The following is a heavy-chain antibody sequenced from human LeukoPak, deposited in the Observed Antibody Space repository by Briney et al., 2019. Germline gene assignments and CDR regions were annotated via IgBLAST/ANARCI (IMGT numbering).Heavy chain of an antibody. CDR2: ISSSSGTI. CDR3: ARDYNQGVLADY. D-gene: IGHD1-14*01. J-gene: IGHJ4*02. CDR1: GFSVSSKY. V-gene: IGHV3-48*02. Sequence: PGGSLRLSCAASGFSVSSKYMNWVRQAPGKGLEWVSYISSSSGTIYYADSVKGRFTISRDNAMNSLYLQMNSLRDEDTAVYYCARDYNQGVLADYWGQGTLVTVSS.